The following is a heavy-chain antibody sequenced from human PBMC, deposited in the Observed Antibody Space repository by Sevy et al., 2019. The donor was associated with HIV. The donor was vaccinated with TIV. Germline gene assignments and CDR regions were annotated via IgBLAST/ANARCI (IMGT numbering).Heavy chain of an antibody. CDR2: IIPILGIA. J-gene: IGHJ4*02. CDR1: GGTFSSYA. Sequence: ASLKVSCKASGGTFSSYAISWVRQAPGQGLEWMGRIIPILGIANYAQKFQGRVTITADKSTSTAYMELSSLRSEDTAVYYCARDPLGYSGYDYPGDYWGQGTLVTVSS. D-gene: IGHD5-12*01. CDR3: ARDPLGYSGYDYPGDY. V-gene: IGHV1-69*04.